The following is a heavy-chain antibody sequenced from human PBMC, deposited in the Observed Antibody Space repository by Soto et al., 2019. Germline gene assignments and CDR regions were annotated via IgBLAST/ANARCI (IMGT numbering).Heavy chain of an antibody. Sequence: ASVKVSCKASGYTFTSYGISWVRQAPGQGLEWMGWISAYNGNTNYAQKLQGRVTMTTDTSTSTAYMELRSLRSDDTAVYYCARSYSSSWYKDEYSRGPFDYWGQGTLVTVSS. D-gene: IGHD6-13*01. CDR1: GYTFTSYG. V-gene: IGHV1-18*01. CDR2: ISAYNGNT. CDR3: ARSYSSSWYKDEYSRGPFDY. J-gene: IGHJ4*02.